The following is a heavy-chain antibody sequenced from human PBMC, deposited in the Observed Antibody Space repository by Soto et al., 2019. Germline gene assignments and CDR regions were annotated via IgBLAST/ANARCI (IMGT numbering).Heavy chain of an antibody. CDR3: ARVGATIFGVVTNYYGMDV. D-gene: IGHD3-3*01. CDR1: GGTFSSYA. V-gene: IGHV1-69*06. CDR2: IIPIFGTA. J-gene: IGHJ6*02. Sequence: SVKVSCKASGGTFSSYAISWVRQAPGQGLEWMGGIIPIFGTANYAQKFQGRVTITADKSTSTAYMELSSLRSEDTAVYYCARVGATIFGVVTNYYGMDVWGQGTTVTVSS.